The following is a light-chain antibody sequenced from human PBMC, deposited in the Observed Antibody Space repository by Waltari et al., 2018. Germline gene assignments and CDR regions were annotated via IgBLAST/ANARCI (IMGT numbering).Light chain of an antibody. CDR2: VNSDGSH. V-gene: IGLV4-69*01. J-gene: IGLJ3*02. CDR1: SGHSSNI. Sequence: QLVLTQSPSASASLGASVKLTCTLSSGHSSNIIAWLQQQPGKGPRYLMQVNSDGSHRKGDEIPDRFSGSSSGAERYLTISSLQSEDEADYYCGTGGHGTWVFGGGTKLTVL. CDR3: GTGGHGTWV.